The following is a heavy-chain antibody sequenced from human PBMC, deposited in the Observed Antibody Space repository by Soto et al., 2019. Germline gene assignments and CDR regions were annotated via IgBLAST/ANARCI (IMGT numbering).Heavy chain of an antibody. V-gene: IGHV1-3*01. CDR2: INAGNGNT. D-gene: IGHD1-20*01. J-gene: IGHJ4*02. CDR3: PRDKITRFLDY. CDR1: GYTFTSYD. Sequence: ASVKVSCKASGYTFTSYDMHWVRQAPGQRLEWMGWINAGNGNTKYSQKFQGRVTITRDTSASRAYMELSSLRSEDTAVYYCPRDKITRFLDYCDQEPLFTVSS.